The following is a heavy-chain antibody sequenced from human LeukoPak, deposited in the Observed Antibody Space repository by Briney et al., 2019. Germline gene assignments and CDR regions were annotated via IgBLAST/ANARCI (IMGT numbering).Heavy chain of an antibody. CDR2: IYYSGST. CDR3: ARHIRSGWYQLFDY. D-gene: IGHD6-19*01. V-gene: IGHV4-39*01. CDR1: GGSISSSSYY. J-gene: IGHJ4*02. Sequence: PSETLSLTCTVSGGSISSSSYYWGWIRQPPGKGLEWIGSIYYSGSTYYNPSLKSRVTISVDTSKNQFSLKLSSVTAADTAVYYCARHIRSGWYQLFDYWGQGTLVTVSS.